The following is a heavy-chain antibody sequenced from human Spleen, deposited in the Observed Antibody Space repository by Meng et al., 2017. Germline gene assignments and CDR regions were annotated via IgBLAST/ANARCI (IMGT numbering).Heavy chain of an antibody. CDR2: IRSNTNSGAT. V-gene: IGHV3-15*01. Sequence: EVQLVESGGGLFKPGGSLRLSCAASGFNFSNAWMNWVRQTPGKGLEWVGRIRSNTNSGATDYAKPVRARFTISRDDSTNTLFLQMYNLQIDDTAIYYCTTGPFDYWGQGALVTVSS. CDR1: GFNFSNAW. CDR3: TTGPFDY. J-gene: IGHJ4*02.